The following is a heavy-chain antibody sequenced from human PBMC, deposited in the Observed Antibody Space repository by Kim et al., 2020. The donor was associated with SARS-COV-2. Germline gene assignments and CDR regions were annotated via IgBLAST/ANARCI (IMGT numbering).Heavy chain of an antibody. J-gene: IGHJ6*02. CDR3: AVLLWFGELSAPLGNYGMDV. D-gene: IGHD3-10*01. Sequence: DSVKVSCKASGYTFTDYAMHWVRQAPGQRREWMGWINAGNGNTKYSQKFQGRVTITRDTSASTAYMELSSLRSEDTAVYYCAVLLWFGELSAPLGNYGMDVWGQGTTVTVSS. CDR2: INAGNGNT. V-gene: IGHV1-3*01. CDR1: GYTFTDYA.